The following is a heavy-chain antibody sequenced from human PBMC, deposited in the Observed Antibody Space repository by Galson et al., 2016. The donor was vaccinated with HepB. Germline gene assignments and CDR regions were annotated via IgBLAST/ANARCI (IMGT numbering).Heavy chain of an antibody. CDR1: GGSISSYY. V-gene: IGHV4-59*01. Sequence: SETLSLTCSIFGGSISSYYWTWMRQPPGKGLEWIGNIYFTGGTNYNPSLKSRVTISLDTSRNQFSLKLTSVTAADSALYYCARHLRGYRGSYGMDVWGQGTTGTVSS. J-gene: IGHJ6*02. D-gene: IGHD3-3*01. CDR3: ARHLRGYRGSYGMDV. CDR2: IYFTGGT.